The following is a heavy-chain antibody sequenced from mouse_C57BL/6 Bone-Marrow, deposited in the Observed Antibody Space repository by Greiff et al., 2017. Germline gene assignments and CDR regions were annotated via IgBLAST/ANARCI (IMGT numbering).Heavy chain of an antibody. Sequence: VQLQQPGAELVRPGTSVKLSCKASGYTFTSYWMHWVKQRPGQGLEWIGVIDPSDSYTNYNQKFKGKATLTVDTSSSTAYMQRSSLTSEDSAVYYCARRGHYYGTWFAYWGQGTLVTVSA. CDR2: IDPSDSYT. CDR1: GYTFTSYW. J-gene: IGHJ3*01. CDR3: ARRGHYYGTWFAY. D-gene: IGHD1-1*01. V-gene: IGHV1-59*01.